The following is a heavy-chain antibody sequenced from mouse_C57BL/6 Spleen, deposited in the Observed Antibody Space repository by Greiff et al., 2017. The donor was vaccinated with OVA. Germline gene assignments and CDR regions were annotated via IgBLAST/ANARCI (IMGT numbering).Heavy chain of an antibody. CDR3: TSRAFGSYDGRGGAMDY. V-gene: IGHV1-15*01. D-gene: IGHD2-3*01. CDR1: GYTFTDYE. Sequence: QVQLQQSGAELVRPGASVTLSCKASGYTFTDYEMHWVKQTPVHGLEWIGAIDPETGGTAYNQKFKGKAILTADKSSSTAYMELRRLTSEDSSVYYCTSRAFGSYDGRGGAMDYWGQGTSVTVSS. J-gene: IGHJ4*01. CDR2: IDPETGGT.